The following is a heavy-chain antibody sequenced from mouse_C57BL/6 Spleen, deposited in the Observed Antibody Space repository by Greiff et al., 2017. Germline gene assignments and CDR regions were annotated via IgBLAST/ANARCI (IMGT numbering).Heavy chain of an antibody. CDR3: ARSDYGYALDY. D-gene: IGHD2-2*01. CDR1: GYTFTSYW. CDR2: IHPNSGST. V-gene: IGHV1-64*01. J-gene: IGHJ2*01. Sequence: VQLQQPGAELVKPGASVKLSCKASGYTFTSYWMHWVKQRPGQGLEWIGMIHPNSGSTNYNEKFKSKATLTVDKSSSTAYMQLSSLTSEDSAVYYCARSDYGYALDYWGQGTTLTVSS.